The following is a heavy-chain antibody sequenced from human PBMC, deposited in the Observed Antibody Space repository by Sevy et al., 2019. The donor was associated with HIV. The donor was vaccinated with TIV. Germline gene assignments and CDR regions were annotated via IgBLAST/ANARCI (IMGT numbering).Heavy chain of an antibody. D-gene: IGHD6-19*01. CDR2: IGTAGDT. CDR3: ARAYRSGWYDY. Sequence: GGSLGLSCAASGFTFSSYDMHWVRQATGKGLEWVSAIGTAGDTYYPGSVKGRFTISRENAKNSLYLQMNSLRVGDTAVYYCARAYRSGWYDYWGQGTLVTVSS. CDR1: GFTFSSYD. V-gene: IGHV3-13*01. J-gene: IGHJ4*02.